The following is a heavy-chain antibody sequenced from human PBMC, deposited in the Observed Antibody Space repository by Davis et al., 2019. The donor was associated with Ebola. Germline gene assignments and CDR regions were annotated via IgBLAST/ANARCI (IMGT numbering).Heavy chain of an antibody. CDR1: RFTFSDNY. Sequence: GESLKISCTASRFTFSDNYMSWIRQAPGKGLEWVSSITSSGSHIYYADSVKGRFTISRDNAKNSVYLQINSLRAEDTAVYYCVRESSSASHIIEYTWFDPWGQGTLVTVSS. J-gene: IGHJ5*02. CDR2: ITSSGSHI. CDR3: VRESSSASHIIEYTWFDP. D-gene: IGHD2/OR15-2a*01. V-gene: IGHV3-11*04.